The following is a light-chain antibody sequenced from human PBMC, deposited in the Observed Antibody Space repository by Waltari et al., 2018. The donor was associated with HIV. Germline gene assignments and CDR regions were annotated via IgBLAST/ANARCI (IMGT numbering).Light chain of an antibody. CDR2: DVS. J-gene: IGLJ2*01. CDR1: SSDVGGYNY. Sequence: QSALTQPRSVSGSPGQSVTISCTGTSSDVGGYNYVSWHQQHPGKAPKVMIYDVSKRPSGVPDRFSGSKSGNTASLTISGLHPEDEADYYCCSYAGTYTLVFGGGTKLTVL. V-gene: IGLV2-11*01. CDR3: CSYAGTYTLV.